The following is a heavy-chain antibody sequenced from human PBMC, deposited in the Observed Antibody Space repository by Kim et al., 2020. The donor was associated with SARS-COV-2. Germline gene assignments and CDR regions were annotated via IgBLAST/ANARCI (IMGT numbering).Heavy chain of an antibody. CDR2: ITGSGGST. J-gene: IGHJ4*02. Sequence: GGSLRLSCAASAFTFSSYALSWVRQAPGKGLECVSTITGSGGSTYYADSVKGRFTISRDNSKNTLYLQMNSLRAEDTAVYYCAKSRGSGYNHVFDSWGQGTLVTVSS. CDR1: AFTFSSYA. V-gene: IGHV3-23*01. D-gene: IGHD5-18*01. CDR3: AKSRGSGYNHVFDS.